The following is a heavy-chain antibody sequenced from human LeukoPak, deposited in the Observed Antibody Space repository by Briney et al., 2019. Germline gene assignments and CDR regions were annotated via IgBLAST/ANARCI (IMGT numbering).Heavy chain of an antibody. CDR1: GCSFSSYG. V-gene: IGHV3-23*01. D-gene: IGHD3-10*01. CDR2: ISGSGGST. CDR3: AKDPTAMVRGVIFL. Sequence: PGGSLRLSCTVSGCSFSSYGMSWVRQAPGKGLEWVSAISGSGGSTYYADSVKGRFTISRDNSKNTLYLQMNSLRAEDTAVYYCAKDPTAMVRGVIFLWGQGTLVTVSS. J-gene: IGHJ4*02.